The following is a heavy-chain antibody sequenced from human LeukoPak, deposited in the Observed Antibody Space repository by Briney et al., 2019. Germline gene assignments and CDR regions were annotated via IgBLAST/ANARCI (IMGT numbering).Heavy chain of an antibody. Sequence: PSEILSLTCTVPGDSIRSSSYSWGWIRQPPGKGLEWIGNINYSGSPYYNPSLQSRVTMSLDTSKNQVSLKLSSVTAADTAVYYCARQASVVRGVIIPWFDPWGRGTVVTASS. CDR1: GDSIRSSSYS. V-gene: IGHV4-39*01. J-gene: IGHJ5*02. D-gene: IGHD3-10*01. CDR3: ARQASVVRGVIIPWFDP. CDR2: INYSGSP.